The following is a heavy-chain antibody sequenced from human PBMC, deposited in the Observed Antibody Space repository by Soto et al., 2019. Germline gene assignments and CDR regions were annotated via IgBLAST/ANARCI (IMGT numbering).Heavy chain of an antibody. CDR2: IFHSGTT. Sequence: PSEIQSLTSSVSDGSISSADYFWSWICQSPGKGLEWMGYIFHSGTTYYNPSLKGRLTISIGTSTNQFSLRLASVTAADSAVYFCAREADLPTARNDFWGQGTLVTVSS. V-gene: IGHV4-30-4*01. D-gene: IGHD4-17*01. CDR1: DGSISSADYF. CDR3: AREADLPTARNDF. J-gene: IGHJ4*02.